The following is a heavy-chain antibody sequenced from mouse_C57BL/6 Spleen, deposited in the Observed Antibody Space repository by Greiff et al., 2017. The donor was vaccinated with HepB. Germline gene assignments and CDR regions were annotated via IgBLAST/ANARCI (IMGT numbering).Heavy chain of an antibody. D-gene: IGHD2-2*01. CDR2: IYPSDSET. CDR1: GYTFTSYW. J-gene: IGHJ2*01. V-gene: IGHV1-61*01. CDR3: ARSLCLRRDY. Sequence: QVQLQQPGAELVRPGSSVKLSCKASGYTFTSYWMEWVKQRPGQGLEWIGNIYPSDSETHYNQKFKDKATLTVDKSSSTAYMQLSSLTSEDSAVYYCARSLCLRRDYWGQGTTLTVSS.